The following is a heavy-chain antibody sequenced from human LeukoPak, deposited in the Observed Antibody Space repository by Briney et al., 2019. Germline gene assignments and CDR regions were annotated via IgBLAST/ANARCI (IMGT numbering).Heavy chain of an antibody. Sequence: SQTLSLTCALSGDSVSSNIAAWNWIRQSPSRGLEWLGRTYYRSRWYNDYAASVRSRLIINPDTSKNQFSLHLNSMTPEDTAVYFCSRDQDGMDVWGQGTTVTVS. D-gene: IGHD2-15*01. J-gene: IGHJ6*02. CDR1: GDSVSSNIAA. CDR3: SRDQDGMDV. V-gene: IGHV6-1*01. CDR2: TYYRSRWYN.